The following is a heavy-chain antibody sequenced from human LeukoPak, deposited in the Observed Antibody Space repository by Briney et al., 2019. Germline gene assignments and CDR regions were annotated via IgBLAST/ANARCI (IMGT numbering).Heavy chain of an antibody. Sequence: QSGGTLRLSCAASGFTFSSYGMSWVRQAPGKGLEWVSAISGSGGSTYYADSVKGRFTISRDNSKNTLYLQMNSLRAEDTAVYYCAKEASDYYDSSGYYLPGYWGQGTLVTVSS. V-gene: IGHV3-23*01. CDR1: GFTFSSYG. D-gene: IGHD3-22*01. J-gene: IGHJ4*02. CDR3: AKEASDYYDSSGYYLPGY. CDR2: ISGSGGST.